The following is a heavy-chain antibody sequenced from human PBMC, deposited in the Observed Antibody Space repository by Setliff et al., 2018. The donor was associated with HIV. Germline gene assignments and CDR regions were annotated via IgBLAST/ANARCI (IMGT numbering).Heavy chain of an antibody. J-gene: IGHJ3*02. CDR2: ISPGDSDT. Sequence: PGESLKISCKASGYIFTNYWIGWVRQMPGKGLEWMGIISPGDSDTRYSPSFQGQVTISADKSKNMLYLQMNSLRAEDTAVYYCAKDSGYSGYLGQDAFDIWGQGTMVTVSS. D-gene: IGHD5-12*01. CDR1: GYIFTNYW. V-gene: IGHV5-51*01. CDR3: AKDSGYSGYLGQDAFDI.